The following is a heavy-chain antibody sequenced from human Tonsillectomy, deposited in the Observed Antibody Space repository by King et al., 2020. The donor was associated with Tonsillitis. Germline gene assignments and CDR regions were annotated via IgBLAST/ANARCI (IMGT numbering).Heavy chain of an antibody. CDR1: GFTFSSYS. D-gene: IGHD3-9*01. V-gene: IGHV3-21*01. Sequence: VQLVESGGGLVKPGGSLRLSCAASGFTFSSYSMNWVRQAPGKGLEWVSSISSSSSSYIYYADSVKGRFTISRDNAKNSLYLQMNSLRAEDTAVYYCARESPYYDILTGYYYYFDYWGQGTLVTVSS. CDR3: ARESPYYDILTGYYYYFDY. CDR2: ISSSSSSYI. J-gene: IGHJ4*02.